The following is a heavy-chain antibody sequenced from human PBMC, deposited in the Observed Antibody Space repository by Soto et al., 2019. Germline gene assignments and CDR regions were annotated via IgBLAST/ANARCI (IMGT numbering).Heavy chain of an antibody. J-gene: IGHJ4*02. D-gene: IGHD6-25*01. CDR3: ARPLAPAGLDFAY. Sequence: LRLSYAASGFTFSSYAMSWVRQAPWKGLEWVSALSGSCGSTSYAQKFQGRVTITRDRSTSKVYRELSSRRSGDTPFYYCARPLAPAGLDFAYWGKGPLVT. CDR2: LSGSCGST. V-gene: IGHV3-23*01. CDR1: GFTFSSYA.